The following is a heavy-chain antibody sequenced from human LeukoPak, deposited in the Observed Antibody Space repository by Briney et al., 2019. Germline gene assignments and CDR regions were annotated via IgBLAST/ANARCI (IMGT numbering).Heavy chain of an antibody. V-gene: IGHV3-7*01. CDR1: GFTFSSYW. Sequence: GGSLRLSCAASGFTFSSYWMSWVRQAPGKGLEWVANIKQDGSEKYYVDSVKGRFTISRDNAKNSLYLQMNSLRAEDTAVYYCARGFHLYYYDSSGYYFDYWGQGTLVTVSS. J-gene: IGHJ4*02. D-gene: IGHD3-22*01. CDR3: ARGFHLYYYDSSGYYFDY. CDR2: IKQDGSEK.